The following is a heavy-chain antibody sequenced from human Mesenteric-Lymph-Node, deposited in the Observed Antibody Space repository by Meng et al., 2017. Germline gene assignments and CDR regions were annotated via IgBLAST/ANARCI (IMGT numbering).Heavy chain of an antibody. D-gene: IGHD3-10*01. Sequence: SETLSLTCTVSGGSISSYYWSWIRQPAGKGLEWIGRIYTSGSTNYNPSLKSRVTMSVDTSKNQFSLKLSSVTAADTAVYYCARDPWFGEFPLFDYWGQGTLVTVSS. V-gene: IGHV4-4*07. CDR3: ARDPWFGEFPLFDY. CDR1: GGSISSYY. J-gene: IGHJ4*02. CDR2: IYTSGST.